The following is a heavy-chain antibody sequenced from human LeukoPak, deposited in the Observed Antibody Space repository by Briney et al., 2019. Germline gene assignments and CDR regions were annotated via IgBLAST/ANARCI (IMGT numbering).Heavy chain of an antibody. CDR2: IYYSGTT. Sequence: PSETLSLTCTVSSGSISSYYWSWIRQPPGKGLEWIGYIYYSGTTNYNPSLKSRVTISEDTSKNQFSLKLSSVTAADTAVYYCARGRGYCSGGSCYHSPQLNYWGQGTLVTVSS. D-gene: IGHD2-15*01. CDR1: SGSISSYY. CDR3: ARGRGYCSGGSCYHSPQLNY. J-gene: IGHJ4*02. V-gene: IGHV4-59*12.